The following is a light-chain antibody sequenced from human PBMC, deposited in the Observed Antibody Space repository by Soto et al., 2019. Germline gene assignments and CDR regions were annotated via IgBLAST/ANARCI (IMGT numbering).Light chain of an antibody. Sequence: DIQRTQYPSTLSASVGDRVTITCRASQSISTWLAWYQQKPGKAPKLLIYDASSLESGVPSRFSGSGSGTEFTLTISSLQPDDFATYYCQQYNSYWGTFGQGTKVDIK. CDR1: QSISTW. J-gene: IGKJ1*01. CDR2: DAS. V-gene: IGKV1-5*01. CDR3: QQYNSYWGT.